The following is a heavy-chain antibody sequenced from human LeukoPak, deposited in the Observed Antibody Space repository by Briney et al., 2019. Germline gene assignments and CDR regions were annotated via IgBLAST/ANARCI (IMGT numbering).Heavy chain of an antibody. J-gene: IGHJ3*02. CDR2: IDPDGNT. Sequence: GGSLRLSCSASGLTFSTYWMHWVRQAPGKGLVWVSRIDPDGNTVYPDSVRGRFTVSRDNAKDTMYLQMNSVRVEDTALYYCASFRNTDIWGQGTTVTVSP. CDR1: GLTFSTYW. V-gene: IGHV3-74*01. CDR3: ASFRNTDI. D-gene: IGHD2/OR15-2a*01.